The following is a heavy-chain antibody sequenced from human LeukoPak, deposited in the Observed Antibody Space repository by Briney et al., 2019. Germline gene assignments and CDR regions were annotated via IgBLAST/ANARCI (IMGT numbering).Heavy chain of an antibody. CDR2: ISGYNGRT. CDR3: ARAGYYGGYDAFDI. Sequence: GASVKVSCKAYGYTLTNFGISWVRQAPGQGLEWVGWISGYNGRTDYAQKFQGRVTVTTDPSTSTAYMELRSLRSDDTAVHYCARAGYYGGYDAFDIWGQGTMVTVSS. CDR1: GYTLTNFG. J-gene: IGHJ3*02. D-gene: IGHD4-23*01. V-gene: IGHV1-18*01.